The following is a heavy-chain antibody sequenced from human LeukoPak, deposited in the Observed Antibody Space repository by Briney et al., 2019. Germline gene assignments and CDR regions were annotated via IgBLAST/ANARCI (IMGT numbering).Heavy chain of an antibody. CDR1: GYTFTYRY. J-gene: IGHJ6*03. CDR3: ARAGYSSSWYGDYYYMDV. D-gene: IGHD6-13*01. Sequence: GASVKVSCKASGYTFTYRYLHWVRQAPGQALEWMGWISAYNGNTNYAQKLQGRVTMTTDTSTSTAYMELRSLRSDDTAVYYCARAGYSSSWYGDYYYMDVWGKGTTVTVSS. V-gene: IGHV1-18*04. CDR2: ISAYNGNT.